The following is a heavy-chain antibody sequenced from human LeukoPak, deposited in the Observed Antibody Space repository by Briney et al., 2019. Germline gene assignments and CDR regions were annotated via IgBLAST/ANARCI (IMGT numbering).Heavy chain of an antibody. J-gene: IGHJ4*02. D-gene: IGHD2-21*01. V-gene: IGHV3-23*01. Sequence: GGSLRLSCAASGFTFSSYAMSWVRQAPGKGLEWVSAISGSGGSTYYADSVKGRFTISRDNSKNTLYLQMNKLRAEDTAVYYCAKAPVTTCSGAYCYPFDYWGQGTLVTVSS. CDR1: GFTFSSYA. CDR2: ISGSGGST. CDR3: AKAPVTTCSGAYCYPFDY.